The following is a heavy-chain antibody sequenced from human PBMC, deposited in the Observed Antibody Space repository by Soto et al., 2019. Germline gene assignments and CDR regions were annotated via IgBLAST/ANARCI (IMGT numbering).Heavy chain of an antibody. V-gene: IGHV1-69*12. Sequence: QVQLVQSGAEVKKPGSSVKVSCKASGGTFSSYAISWVRQAPGQGLEWMGGIIPIFGTANYAQKFQGRVXIXAXESTSTAYMELSSLRSEDTAVYYCARQDSSGYLDDYWGQGTLVTVSS. CDR3: ARQDSSGYLDDY. J-gene: IGHJ4*02. CDR1: GGTFSSYA. CDR2: IIPIFGTA. D-gene: IGHD3-22*01.